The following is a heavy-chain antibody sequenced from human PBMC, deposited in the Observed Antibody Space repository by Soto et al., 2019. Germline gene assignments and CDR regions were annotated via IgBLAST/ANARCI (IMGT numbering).Heavy chain of an antibody. Sequence: GGSLRLSCAASGFTFSSYAIHWVRQAPGKGLEWVAVISYDGSNKYFADSVKGRFTISRDNSKNTLYLQMNSLRAEDTALYYCARGALWFGESHYGMDVWGQGTTVTVSS. V-gene: IGHV3-30-3*01. CDR1: GFTFSSYA. CDR2: ISYDGSNK. J-gene: IGHJ6*02. CDR3: ARGALWFGESHYGMDV. D-gene: IGHD3-10*01.